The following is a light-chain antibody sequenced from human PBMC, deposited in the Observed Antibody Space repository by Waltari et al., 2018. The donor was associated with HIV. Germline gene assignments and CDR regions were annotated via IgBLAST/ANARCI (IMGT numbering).Light chain of an antibody. V-gene: IGKV3-20*01. J-gene: IGKJ2*01. CDR3: QQYGSSPALYT. Sequence: EIVLTQSPGTLSLSQGERATLSCRTSQSVSSRSIAWYQKNPGQAPRLLIYGASSRATGIPDRFSGSGSGTDFTLTISRLEPEDFAVYYCQQYGSSPALYTFGQGTKLEIK. CDR1: QSVSSRS. CDR2: GAS.